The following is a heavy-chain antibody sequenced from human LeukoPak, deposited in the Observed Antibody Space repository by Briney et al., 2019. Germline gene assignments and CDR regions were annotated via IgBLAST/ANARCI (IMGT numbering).Heavy chain of an antibody. CDR1: GFTFSSYA. CDR3: ASRDYYDSSGYFDAFDI. J-gene: IGHJ3*02. Sequence: GGSLRLSCAASGFTFSSYAMSWVRQAPGKGLEWVSAISGSGGSTYYADSVKGRFTISRDDSKNTLYLQMNSLRAEDTAVYYCASRDYYDSSGYFDAFDIWGQGTMVTVSS. CDR2: ISGSGGST. D-gene: IGHD3-22*01. V-gene: IGHV3-23*01.